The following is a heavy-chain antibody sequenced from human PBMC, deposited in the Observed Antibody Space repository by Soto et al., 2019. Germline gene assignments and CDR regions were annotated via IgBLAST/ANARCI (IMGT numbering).Heavy chain of an antibody. V-gene: IGHV3-74*01. CDR2: ITNDGSST. Sequence: EVQLVESGGGLVQPGGSLRLSCAGSGFVFSSYWMHWVRQVPGKGLVWVSRITNDGSSTTYADSVNGRFTISRDNAKNTLYLQMNSLGAEDTAVYYCARGMQGSRYFDLWGGGTLVTVSS. CDR1: GFVFSSYW. J-gene: IGHJ2*01. CDR3: ARGMQGSRYFDL.